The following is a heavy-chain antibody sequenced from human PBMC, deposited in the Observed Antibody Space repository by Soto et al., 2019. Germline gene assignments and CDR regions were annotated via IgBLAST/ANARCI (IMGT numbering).Heavy chain of an antibody. J-gene: IGHJ4*02. Sequence: ASVKVSCKTSGYTFSGHYILRVRQAPQQGPEWMGEIGPESGATRYAEKFRGRVTMTMDTSITTVYMELRNLSPDDTAVYYCGRGRSGQIVIFYWGQGTPVTVSS. V-gene: IGHV1-2*02. CDR1: GYTFSGHY. CDR2: IGPESGAT. D-gene: IGHD1-26*01. CDR3: GRGRSGQIVIFY.